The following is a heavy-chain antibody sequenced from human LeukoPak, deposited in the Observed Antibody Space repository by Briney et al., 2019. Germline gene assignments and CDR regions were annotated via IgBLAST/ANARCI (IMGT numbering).Heavy chain of an antibody. V-gene: IGHV4-39*07. D-gene: IGHD2-2*03. J-gene: IGHJ3*02. CDR2: IYYSGST. Sequence: SETLSLTCTVSGGSISSSSYYWGWIRQPPGKGLEWIGSIYYSGSTYYNPSLKSRVTISVDTSKNQFSLKLTSVTAADAAMYYCARALAIDANDAFDIWGQGTMVTVSS. CDR1: GGSISSSSYY. CDR3: ARALAIDANDAFDI.